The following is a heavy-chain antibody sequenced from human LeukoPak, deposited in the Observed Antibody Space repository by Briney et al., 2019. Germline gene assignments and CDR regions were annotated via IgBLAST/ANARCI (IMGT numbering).Heavy chain of an antibody. CDR1: GGSFSGYY. V-gene: IGHV4-59*06. CDR3: ATRDAFDI. J-gene: IGHJ3*02. Sequence: SETLSLTCAVYGGSFSGYYWSWIRQPPGKGLEWIGYIYYSGSTYYNPSLKSRVTISVDTSKNQFSLKLSSVTAADTAVYYCATRDAFDIWGQGTMVTVSS. CDR2: IYYSGST.